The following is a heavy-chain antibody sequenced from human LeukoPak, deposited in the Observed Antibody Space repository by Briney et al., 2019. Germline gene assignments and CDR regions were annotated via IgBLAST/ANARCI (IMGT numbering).Heavy chain of an antibody. D-gene: IGHD3-3*01. CDR1: GGSISSYY. Sequence: PSETLSLTCTVSGGSISSYYWSWIRQPAGKGLEWIGRIYTSGNTNYNPSLKSRVTISVDTSKNQLSLRLNSVTAADTAVYYCARVQGMSGYFLIDLWGQGTLVTVSS. CDR3: ARVQGMSGYFLIDL. V-gene: IGHV4-4*07. J-gene: IGHJ5*02. CDR2: IYTSGNT.